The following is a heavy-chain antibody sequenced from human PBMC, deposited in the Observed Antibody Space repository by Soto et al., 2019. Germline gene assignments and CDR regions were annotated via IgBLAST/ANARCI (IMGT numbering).Heavy chain of an antibody. CDR3: AKRRIAAGGDYYYYYGMDV. CDR2: ISGSGGTI. V-gene: IGHV3-23*01. J-gene: IGHJ6*02. CDR1: GFTFSRYA. D-gene: IGHD6-13*01. Sequence: GGSLRLSCTASGFTFSRYAMTWFRQAPGKGLEWVSSISGSGGTIYNADSVKGRFTISRDNFKNTLYLEMNSLRAEDTAVYYYAKRRIAAGGDYYYYYGMDVWGQGTTVTVSS.